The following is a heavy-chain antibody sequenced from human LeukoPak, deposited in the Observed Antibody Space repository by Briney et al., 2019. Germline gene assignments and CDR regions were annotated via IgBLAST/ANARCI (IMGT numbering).Heavy chain of an antibody. CDR2: ISYDGSNK. J-gene: IGHJ4*02. Sequence: PGGSLRLSCAASGFTFSSYWMSWVRQAPGKGLEWVAVISYDGSNKYYADSVKGRFTISRDNSKNTLYLQMNSLRAEDTAVYYCARGDVLRFLEWLPYFDYWGQGTLVTVSS. CDR1: GFTFSSYW. CDR3: ARGDVLRFLEWLPYFDY. V-gene: IGHV3-30-3*01. D-gene: IGHD3-3*01.